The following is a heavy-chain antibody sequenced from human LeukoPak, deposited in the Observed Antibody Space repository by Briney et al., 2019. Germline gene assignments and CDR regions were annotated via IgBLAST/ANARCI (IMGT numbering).Heavy chain of an antibody. CDR2: MNPNSGNT. V-gene: IGHV1-8*01. CDR3: ARSMTYYDILTGYTSSNAFDI. CDR1: GYTFTSYD. Sequence: GASVKVSCKASGYTFTSYDINWVRQATGQGLEWMGWMNPNSGNTGYAQKFQGRVTMTRNTSISTAYMELSSLRSEDTAVYYCARSMTYYDILTGYTSSNAFDIWGQGTMVTVSS. D-gene: IGHD3-9*01. J-gene: IGHJ3*02.